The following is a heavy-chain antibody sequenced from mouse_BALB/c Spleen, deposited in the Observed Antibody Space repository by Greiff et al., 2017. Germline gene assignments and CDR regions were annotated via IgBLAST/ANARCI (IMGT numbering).Heavy chain of an antibody. CDR3: TREEGGSNFDY. J-gene: IGHJ2*01. Sequence: VQLQQPGAELVRPGASVKLSCKASGYTFTSYWINWVKQRPGQGLEWIGNIYPSDSYTNYNQKFKDKATLTVDKSSSTAYMQLSSPTSEDSAVYYCTREEGGSNFDYWGQGTTLTVSS. CDR1: GYTFTSYW. V-gene: IGHV1-69*02. CDR2: IYPSDSYT.